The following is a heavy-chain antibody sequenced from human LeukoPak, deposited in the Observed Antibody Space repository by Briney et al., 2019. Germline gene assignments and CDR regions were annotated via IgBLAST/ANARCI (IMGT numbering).Heavy chain of an antibody. Sequence: GGSLRLSCAASGFTFSSYAMTWVRQAPDKGLEWVSAISGSDGSTYCADSVKGRFTISRDDSQNTQYLQMNSLSAEDTAVYYCAKVETSGGANCYALDYWGQGTLVTVSS. CDR1: GFTFSSYA. V-gene: IGHV3-23*01. CDR3: AKVETSGGANCYALDY. D-gene: IGHD2-2*01. J-gene: IGHJ4*02. CDR2: ISGSDGST.